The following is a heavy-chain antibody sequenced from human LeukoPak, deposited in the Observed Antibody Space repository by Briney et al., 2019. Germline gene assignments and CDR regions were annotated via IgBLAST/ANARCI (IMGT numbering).Heavy chain of an antibody. Sequence: GESLKISCKGSGYSFPNYWIGWVRQMPGKGLEWMGNIYPGDSDTRYSPSFQGQVTISADKSISTAYLQWSSLKASDTAMYYCARRGPSSGRDNWFDPWGQGTLVTVSS. J-gene: IGHJ5*02. CDR1: GYSFPNYW. V-gene: IGHV5-51*01. CDR3: ARRGPSSGRDNWFDP. D-gene: IGHD6-19*01. CDR2: IYPGDSDT.